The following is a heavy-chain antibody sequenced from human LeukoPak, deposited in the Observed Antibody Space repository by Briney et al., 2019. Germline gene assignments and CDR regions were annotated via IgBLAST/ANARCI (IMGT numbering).Heavy chain of an antibody. CDR2: INHSGST. Sequence: SETLSLTCAVYGGSFSGYYWSWIRQPPGKGLEWIGEINHSGSTNYNPSLKSRVTISVDTSKNQFSLELSSVTAADTAVYYCARGAPDYDYVWGSYRYYLDYWGQGTLVTVSS. J-gene: IGHJ4*02. V-gene: IGHV4-34*01. CDR1: GGSFSGYY. D-gene: IGHD3-16*02. CDR3: ARGAPDYDYVWGSYRYYLDY.